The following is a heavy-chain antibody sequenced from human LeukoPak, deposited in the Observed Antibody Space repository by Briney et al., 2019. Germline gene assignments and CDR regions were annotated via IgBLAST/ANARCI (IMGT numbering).Heavy chain of an antibody. Sequence: GRSLRLSCAASGFTFSSYAMHWVRQAPGKGLEWVAVISYDGSNKYYADSVKGRFTISRDNSKNTLYLQMNSLRAEDTAVYYCARSYYYDSSGSDYWGQGTLVTVSS. CDR1: GFTFSSYA. J-gene: IGHJ4*02. V-gene: IGHV3-30*14. CDR2: ISYDGSNK. D-gene: IGHD3-22*01. CDR3: ARSYYYDSSGSDY.